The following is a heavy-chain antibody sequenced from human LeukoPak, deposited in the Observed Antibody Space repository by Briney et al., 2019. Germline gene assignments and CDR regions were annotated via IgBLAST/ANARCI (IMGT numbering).Heavy chain of an antibody. CDR2: IYYGGSTT. J-gene: IGHJ4*02. CDR3: ARAPHWDRPFDY. D-gene: IGHD7-27*01. V-gene: IGHV4-59*01. Sequence: SETLSLTCSVSGDSISSFYWSWIRQPPGKGLECIGYIYYGGSTTKYNPSLKSRVTISIDTSKNQLSLKLNSVTAADTAVYYCARAPHWDRPFDYWGQGTLVTVSS. CDR1: GDSISSFY.